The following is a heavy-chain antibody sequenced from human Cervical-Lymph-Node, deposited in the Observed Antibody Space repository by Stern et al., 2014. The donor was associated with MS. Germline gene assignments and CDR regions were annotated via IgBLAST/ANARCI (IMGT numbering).Heavy chain of an antibody. Sequence: VQLVESGGGLVQPGGSLRLSCAASGFTFSSHAMTWVRPAPGKGLEWVSGIRGSGGNTHYADSVKGGFTISRDNSKNTLYLQMNSLRAEDTAVYHCAKGPGKTLAPFRAYFDSWGQGTLVTVSS. CDR1: GFTFSSHA. CDR3: AKGPGKTLAPFRAYFDS. J-gene: IGHJ4*02. V-gene: IGHV3-23*04. D-gene: IGHD1-14*01. CDR2: IRGSGGNT.